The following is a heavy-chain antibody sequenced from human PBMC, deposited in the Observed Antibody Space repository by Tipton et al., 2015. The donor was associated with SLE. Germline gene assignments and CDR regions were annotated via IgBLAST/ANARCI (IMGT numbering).Heavy chain of an antibody. D-gene: IGHD2-15*01. V-gene: IGHV4-61*09. J-gene: IGHJ5*02. CDR3: ASSRGWVVASLHP. CDR2: IYTSGST. CDR1: GGSISSGSYY. Sequence: TLSLTCTVSGGSISSGSYYWSWIRQPAGKGLEWIGYIYTSGSTNYNPSLKSRVTISVDTSKNQFSLKLSSVTAADTAVYYCASSRGWVVASLHPWGQGTQVTVSS.